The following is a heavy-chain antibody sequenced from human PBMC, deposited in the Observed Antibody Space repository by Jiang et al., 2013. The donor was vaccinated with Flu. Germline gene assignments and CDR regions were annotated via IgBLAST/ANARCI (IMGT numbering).Heavy chain of an antibody. J-gene: IGHJ4*02. CDR1: GFTFSSYG. Sequence: VQLVESGGGVVQPGGSLRLSCAASGFTFSSYGMHWVRQAPGKGLEWVAFIRYDGSNKYYADSVKGRFTISRDNSKNTLYLQMNSLRAEDTAVYYCAKRGSGWYSVDYWGQGTLVTVSS. CDR3: AKRGSGWYSVDY. CDR2: IRYDGSNK. V-gene: IGHV3-30*02. D-gene: IGHD6-19*01.